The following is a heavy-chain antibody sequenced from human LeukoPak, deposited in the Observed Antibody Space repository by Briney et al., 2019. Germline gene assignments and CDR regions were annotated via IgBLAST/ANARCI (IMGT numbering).Heavy chain of an antibody. Sequence: SETLSLTCTVSGGSISSYYWSWIRQHPGKGLEWIGYIYYSGSTYYNPSLKSRVTISVDTSKNQFSLKLSSVTAADTAVYYCATNYYGSGSYLASWGQGTLVTVSS. D-gene: IGHD3-10*01. V-gene: IGHV4-59*06. J-gene: IGHJ5*02. CDR2: IYYSGST. CDR3: ATNYYGSGSYLAS. CDR1: GGSISSYY.